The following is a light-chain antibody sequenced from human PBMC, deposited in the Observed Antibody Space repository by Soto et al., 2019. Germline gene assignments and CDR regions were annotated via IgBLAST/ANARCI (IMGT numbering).Light chain of an antibody. CDR2: DVS. CDR3: CSYAGTVAYV. Sequence: QSVLTQPRSVSGSPGQSVTISCTGTSSVVGGYNYVSWYQQHPGKAPKLMIYDVSKRPSGVPDRFSGSKSGDTASLTISGLQAEDEADYFCCSYAGTVAYVFGTGTKVTV. CDR1: SSVVGGYNY. V-gene: IGLV2-11*01. J-gene: IGLJ1*01.